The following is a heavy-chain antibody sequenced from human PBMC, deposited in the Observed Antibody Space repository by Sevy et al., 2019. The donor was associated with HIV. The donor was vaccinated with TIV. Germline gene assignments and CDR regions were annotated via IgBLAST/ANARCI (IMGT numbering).Heavy chain of an antibody. D-gene: IGHD2-21*01. J-gene: IGHJ4*02. CDR1: GFTFTRYW. Sequence: GGSLRLSCAASGFTFTRYWMSWVRQAPGKGLEWVANINEDGSEEYYVDSVKGRFTISRDNARKSLHLQMNSLRAEDMAIYYCARDVAAGDFWGQGTLVTVSS. CDR2: INEDGSEE. CDR3: ARDVAAGDF. V-gene: IGHV3-7*01.